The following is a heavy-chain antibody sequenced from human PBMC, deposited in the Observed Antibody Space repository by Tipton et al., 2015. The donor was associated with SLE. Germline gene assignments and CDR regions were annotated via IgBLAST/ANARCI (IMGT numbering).Heavy chain of an antibody. CDR3: ARDEGAARPGY. J-gene: IGHJ4*02. Sequence: TLSLTCAVSGGSISSGGYSWSWIRQPPGKGLEWIGYIYHSGSTYYNPSLKSRVTISVDRSKNQFSLKLSSVTAADTAVYYCARDEGAARPGYWGQGTLVTVSS. CDR1: GGSISSGGYS. V-gene: IGHV4-30-2*01. CDR2: IYHSGST. D-gene: IGHD6-6*01.